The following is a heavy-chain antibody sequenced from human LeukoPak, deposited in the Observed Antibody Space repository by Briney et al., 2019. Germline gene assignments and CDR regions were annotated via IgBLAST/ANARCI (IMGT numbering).Heavy chain of an antibody. V-gene: IGHV4-39*07. CDR2: IYYSGST. Sequence: SETLSLTCTVSGGSISGSSYYWGWIRQPPGKGLEWIGNIYYSGSTYYNPSLKSRVTISVDTSKNQFSLKLSSVTAADTAVYYCARDRIDYGGTPKPSYFDYWGQETLVTVSS. D-gene: IGHD4-23*01. CDR1: GGSISGSSYY. J-gene: IGHJ4*02. CDR3: ARDRIDYGGTPKPSYFDY.